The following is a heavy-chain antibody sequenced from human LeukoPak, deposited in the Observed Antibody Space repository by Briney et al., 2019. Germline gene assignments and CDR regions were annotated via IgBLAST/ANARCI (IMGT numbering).Heavy chain of an antibody. CDR2: IGSSSSYI. CDR1: GFTFSSYS. J-gene: IGHJ5*02. CDR3: AREGSYVIDP. D-gene: IGHD1-26*01. V-gene: IGHV3-21*01. Sequence: PGGSLRLSCAASGFTFSSYSMNWVRQAPGKGLEWVSSIGSSSSYIYYADSVKGRFTISRDNAKNSLYLQMNSLRAEDTAVYYCAREGSYVIDPWGQGTLVTVSS.